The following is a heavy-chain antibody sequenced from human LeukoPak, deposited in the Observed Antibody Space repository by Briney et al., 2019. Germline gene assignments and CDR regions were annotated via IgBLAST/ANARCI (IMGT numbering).Heavy chain of an antibody. J-gene: IGHJ6*02. D-gene: IGHD2-2*03. CDR1: GGSISSSSYY. Sequence: SETLSLTCTVSGGSISSSSYYWGWIRQPPGKGLEWIGYIYYSGATNYNPSLKSRVTISVDTSKNQFSLNLSSVTAADTAVYYCARCGYCSSTNCWDGYYYGMDVWGQGTTVTVSS. V-gene: IGHV4-61*05. CDR2: IYYSGAT. CDR3: ARCGYCSSTNCWDGYYYGMDV.